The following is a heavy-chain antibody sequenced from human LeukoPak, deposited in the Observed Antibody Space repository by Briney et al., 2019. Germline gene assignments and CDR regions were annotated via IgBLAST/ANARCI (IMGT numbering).Heavy chain of an antibody. Sequence: SETLSLTCAVYGGSFSGYYWSWIRQPPGKGLEWIGEINHSGSTNYNPSLKSRVTISVDTSKNQFSLKLSSVTAADTAVYYCASTTVKCYYYYYGMDVWGQGTTVTVSS. V-gene: IGHV4-34*01. J-gene: IGHJ6*02. D-gene: IGHD4-17*01. CDR3: ASTTVKCYYYYYGMDV. CDR1: GGSFSGYY. CDR2: INHSGST.